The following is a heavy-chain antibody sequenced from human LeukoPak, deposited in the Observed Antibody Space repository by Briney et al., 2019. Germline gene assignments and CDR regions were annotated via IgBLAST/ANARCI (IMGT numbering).Heavy chain of an antibody. CDR3: ARVRRNYYYGMDV. J-gene: IGHJ6*02. V-gene: IGHV3-33*01. Sequence: GGSLRLSCAASGFTFSSYGMHWVRQAPGKGLEWVAVIWYDGSNKYYADSVKGRFTISRDNSKNTLYLQMNSLRDEDTAVYYCARVRRNYYYGMDVWSQGTTVTVSS. CDR2: IWYDGSNK. CDR1: GFTFSSYG.